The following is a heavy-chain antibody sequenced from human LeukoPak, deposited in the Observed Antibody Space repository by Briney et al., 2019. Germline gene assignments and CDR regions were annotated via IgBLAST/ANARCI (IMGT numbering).Heavy chain of an antibody. Sequence: QSGGSLRLSCAASGFTFSSYWMSWVRQAPGKGLEWVSSINWNSGNRDYADSERGRITISRENAKTSLYLKRNSLRAEDTALYYCAKDLGQGYNIYYYYGMDVWGQGTTVTVSS. D-gene: IGHD5-24*01. V-gene: IGHV3-9*01. CDR3: AKDLGQGYNIYYYYGMDV. J-gene: IGHJ6*02. CDR2: INWNSGNR. CDR1: GFTFSSYW.